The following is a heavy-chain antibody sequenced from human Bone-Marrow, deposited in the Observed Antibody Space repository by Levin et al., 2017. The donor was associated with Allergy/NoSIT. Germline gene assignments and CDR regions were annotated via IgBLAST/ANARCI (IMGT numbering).Heavy chain of an antibody. D-gene: IGHD6-19*01. V-gene: IGHV5-51*01. CDR3: ARPFTSAGIDAFDI. J-gene: IGHJ3*02. Sequence: GGSLRLSCKGSGYSFTSYWIGWVRQMPGKGLEWMGIIYPGDSDTRYSPSFQGQVTISADKSISTAYLQWSSLKASDTAMYYCARPFTSAGIDAFDIWGQGTMVTVSS. CDR2: IYPGDSDT. CDR1: GYSFTSYW.